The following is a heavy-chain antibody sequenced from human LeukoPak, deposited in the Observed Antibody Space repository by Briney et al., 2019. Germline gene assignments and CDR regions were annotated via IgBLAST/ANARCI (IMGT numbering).Heavy chain of an antibody. J-gene: IGHJ5*02. V-gene: IGHV4-30-2*01. CDR3: ARGAPVVVVAAIPRWFDP. Sequence: SETLSLTCAVSGGSISSGGYSWSWIRQPPGKGLEWIGYIYHSGSTYYNPSLKSRVTISVDRSKDQFSLKLSSVTAADTAVYYCARGAPVVVVAAIPRWFDPWGQGTLVTVSS. D-gene: IGHD2-15*01. CDR2: IYHSGST. CDR1: GGSISSGGYS.